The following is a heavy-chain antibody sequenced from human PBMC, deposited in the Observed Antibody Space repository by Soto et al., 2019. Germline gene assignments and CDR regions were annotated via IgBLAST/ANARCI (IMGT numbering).Heavy chain of an antibody. CDR2: ISAYNSNT. V-gene: IGHV1-18*01. CDR3: ARDLPPLDY. J-gene: IGHJ4*02. Sequence: QVQLVQSGAEVKKPGASVMVSCKTSGYTFISYYITWVRQASGQGLEWMGWISAYNSNTNYAQKLQGRVTMTTDTSTSTAYMELRSLRSDDTAVYYCARDLPPLDYWGQGTLVTVSS. CDR1: GYTFISYY.